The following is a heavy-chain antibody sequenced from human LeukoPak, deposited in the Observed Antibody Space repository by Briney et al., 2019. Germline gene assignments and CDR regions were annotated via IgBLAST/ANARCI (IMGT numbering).Heavy chain of an antibody. Sequence: GGSLRLSCAASGFTFTSYNMHWVRQAPGKGLEWVAVISYDGSNKYYADSAKGRFTISRDNSKNTLSLQMNSLRAEDTALYYCGRDISAGGMDVWGQGTTVTVSS. CDR1: GFTFTSYN. V-gene: IGHV3-30-3*01. CDR2: ISYDGSNK. CDR3: GRDISAGGMDV. D-gene: IGHD3-10*01. J-gene: IGHJ6*02.